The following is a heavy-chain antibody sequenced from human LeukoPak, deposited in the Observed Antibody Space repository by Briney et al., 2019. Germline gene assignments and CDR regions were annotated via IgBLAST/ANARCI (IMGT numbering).Heavy chain of an antibody. CDR1: GFTFSSYG. CDR3: ARAYYHASGGAFGMDV. D-gene: IGHD3-10*01. Sequence: GRSLRRSCAASGFTFSSYGMHWVRQAPGKGREWVALIWFEVNKKHYVDYVKGRFTISRDNSKKTLYLQMNSLRAEDTALYYCARAYYHASGGAFGMDVWGQGTTVTVSS. J-gene: IGHJ6*02. CDR2: IWFEVNKK. V-gene: IGHV3-33*01.